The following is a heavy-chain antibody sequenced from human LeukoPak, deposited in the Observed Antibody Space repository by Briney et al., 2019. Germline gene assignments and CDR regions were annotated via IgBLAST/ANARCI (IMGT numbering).Heavy chain of an antibody. CDR3: ARTNIDDYVWGSYRYAFDI. D-gene: IGHD3-16*02. V-gene: IGHV4-59*01. J-gene: IGHJ3*02. CDR2: IYYSGST. Sequence: PSETLSLTCTVSGGSISSYYWSWIRQPPGKGLEWIGYIYYSGSTNYNPSLKSRVTIPVDTSKNQFSLKLSSVTAADTAVYYCARTNIDDYVWGSYRYAFDIWGQGTMVTVSS. CDR1: GGSISSYY.